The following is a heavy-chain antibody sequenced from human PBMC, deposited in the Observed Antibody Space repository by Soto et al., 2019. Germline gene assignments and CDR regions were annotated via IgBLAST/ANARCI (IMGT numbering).Heavy chain of an antibody. CDR1: GFTFSSYG. D-gene: IGHD6-13*01. CDR2: IWYDGSNK. CDR3: ARSSSSWRYYFDY. Sequence: GGSLRLSCAASGFTFSSYGMHWVRQAPGKGLEWVAVIWYDGSNKYYADSMKGRFTISRDNSKNTLYLQMNSLRAEDTAVYYCARSSSSWRYYFDYWGQGTLVTVSS. V-gene: IGHV3-33*01. J-gene: IGHJ4*02.